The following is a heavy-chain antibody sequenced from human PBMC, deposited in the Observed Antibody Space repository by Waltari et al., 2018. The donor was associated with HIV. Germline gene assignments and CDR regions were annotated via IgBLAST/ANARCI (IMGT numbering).Heavy chain of an antibody. CDR2: SNWNGDDL. J-gene: IGHJ6*02. V-gene: IGHV3-20*04. D-gene: IGHD3-16*01. Sequence: EAQLLESGGGVVRPGGSLRVSCVGSGFHFSDYNINWVRQAPGMGREWVASSNWNGDDLRYADFAKGRFLVSRDNSQDSLQLRMSSLRPDDTAQYFCTRDGAYVYFGFDVWGQGVSVTVSS. CDR1: GFHFSDYN. CDR3: TRDGAYVYFGFDV.